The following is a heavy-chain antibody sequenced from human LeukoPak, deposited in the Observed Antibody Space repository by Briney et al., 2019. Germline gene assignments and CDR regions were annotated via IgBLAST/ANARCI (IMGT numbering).Heavy chain of an antibody. D-gene: IGHD3-10*01. CDR2: IRYDGSNK. CDR1: GFTFSSYG. V-gene: IGHV3-30*02. CDR3: AKLGIWEVRGGENWFDP. Sequence: GGSLRLSCAASGFTFSSYGMHWVRQAPGKGLEWVAFIRYDGSNKYYADSVKGRFTISRDNSKNTLYLQMNSLRAEDTAVYYCAKLGIWEVRGGENWFDPWGQGTLVTVSS. J-gene: IGHJ5*02.